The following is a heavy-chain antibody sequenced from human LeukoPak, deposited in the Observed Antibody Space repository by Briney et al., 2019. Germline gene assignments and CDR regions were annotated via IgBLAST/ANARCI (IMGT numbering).Heavy chain of an antibody. D-gene: IGHD2-2*01. CDR1: GFTFANHA. J-gene: IGHJ4*02. CDR2: IGISSGPV. Sequence: GGSLRLSCAASGFTFANHAMNRVRQTPGGRLEWVSFIGISSGPVLYADSVKGRFTISRDNAKASVFPQMSSLRAEDTAVYYCARALGYTSSYSFDYWGQGALVTVSS. V-gene: IGHV3-48*04. CDR3: ARALGYTSSYSFDY.